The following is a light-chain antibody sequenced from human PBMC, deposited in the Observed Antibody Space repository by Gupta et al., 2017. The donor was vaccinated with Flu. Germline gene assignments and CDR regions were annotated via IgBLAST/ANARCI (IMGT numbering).Light chain of an antibody. Sequence: SSELTPPSSVSVSPGQTASITCTGDKLGDKYACWYQQKPGQSPVLVIYQDNKRPSGIPDRFSGSNSGNTATLTISGTQAMDEADYYWQAWDSSTVVFGGGTKLTVL. CDR3: QAWDSSTVV. J-gene: IGLJ2*01. V-gene: IGLV3-1*01. CDR2: QDN. CDR1: KLGDKY.